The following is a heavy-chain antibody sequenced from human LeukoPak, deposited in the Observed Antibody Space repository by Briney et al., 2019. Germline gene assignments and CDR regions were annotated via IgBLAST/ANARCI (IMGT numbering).Heavy chain of an antibody. CDR3: AKDIDAYDILTGPDY. Sequence: GRSLRLSCAASGFTFDDYAMHWVRQAPGKGLEWVSGISWNSGSIGYADSVKGRFTISRDNAKNSLYLQMNSLRAEDTALYYCAKDIDAYDILTGPDYWGQGTLVTVSS. J-gene: IGHJ4*02. CDR2: ISWNSGSI. D-gene: IGHD3-9*01. V-gene: IGHV3-9*01. CDR1: GFTFDDYA.